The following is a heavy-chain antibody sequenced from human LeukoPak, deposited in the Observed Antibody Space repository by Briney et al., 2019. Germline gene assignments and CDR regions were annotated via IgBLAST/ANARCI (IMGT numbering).Heavy chain of an antibody. CDR3: ARDYYDILTGRERGIHWFDP. CDR1: GGSFSGYY. V-gene: IGHV4-34*01. CDR2: INHSGST. D-gene: IGHD3-9*01. Sequence: SETLSLTCAVYGGSFSGYYWSWIRQPPGKGLEWIGEINHSGSTNYNPSLKSRVTISVDTSKNQFSLKLSSVTAADTAVYYCARDYYDILTGRERGIHWFDPSGHGTLGTVSS. J-gene: IGHJ5*02.